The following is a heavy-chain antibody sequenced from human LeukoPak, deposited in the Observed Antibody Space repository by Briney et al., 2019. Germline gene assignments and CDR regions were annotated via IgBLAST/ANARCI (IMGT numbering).Heavy chain of an antibody. D-gene: IGHD1-26*01. CDR1: GFTFSTYG. CDR3: ARGGYSWTYYFDY. V-gene: IGHV3-33*01. J-gene: IGHJ4*02. Sequence: GRSLRLSCAASGFTFSTYGMHWVRQAPGKGLEWVAVVWYDGSNIHYVDSVKGRFTISRDNSKSTLYLQMNSLTAEDTAVYYCARGGYSWTYYFDYWGQGTLVTVSS. CDR2: VWYDGSNI.